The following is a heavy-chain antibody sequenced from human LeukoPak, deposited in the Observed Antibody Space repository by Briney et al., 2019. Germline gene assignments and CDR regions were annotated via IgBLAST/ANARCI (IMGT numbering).Heavy chain of an antibody. D-gene: IGHD3-16*02. V-gene: IGHV1-2*02. CDR2: INLNSRGT. CDR3: AKERQDDYVWGSYRMTDAFDI. Sequence: ASVRVSCKASGYTFTDYYMHWVRQAPGQGLEWMGWINLNSRGTNYAQKFQGRVTLTRDTSISTAYMELSRLRSDDTAVYYCAKERQDDYVWGSYRMTDAFDIWGQGTMVTVSS. J-gene: IGHJ3*02. CDR1: GYTFTDYY.